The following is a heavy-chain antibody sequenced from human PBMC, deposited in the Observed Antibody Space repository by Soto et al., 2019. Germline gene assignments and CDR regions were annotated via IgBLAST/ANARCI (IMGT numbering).Heavy chain of an antibody. CDR2: ISGSGGST. Sequence: GGSLRLSCAASGFTFSSDAMSWVRQAPGKGLEWVSAISGSGGSTYYADSVKGRFTISRDNSKNTLYLQMNSLRAEDTAVYYCAKDIVVVVAAKIGFALDYWGQGTLVTVSS. J-gene: IGHJ4*02. CDR1: GFTFSSDA. CDR3: AKDIVVVVAAKIGFALDY. V-gene: IGHV3-23*01. D-gene: IGHD2-15*01.